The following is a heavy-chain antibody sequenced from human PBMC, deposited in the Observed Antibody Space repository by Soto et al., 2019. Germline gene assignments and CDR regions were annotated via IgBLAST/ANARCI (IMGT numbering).Heavy chain of an antibody. D-gene: IGHD6-19*01. V-gene: IGHV4-59*12. Sequence: PSETLSLTCTVSGGSISRYYWSWIRQPPGKGLEWIGYIYYSGSTNYNPSLKSRVTISVDTSKNQFSLQLNSVTPEDTAVYYCARDRRVAVAGRGANWFDPWGQGTLVTVSS. CDR1: GGSISRYY. J-gene: IGHJ5*02. CDR3: ARDRRVAVAGRGANWFDP. CDR2: IYYSGST.